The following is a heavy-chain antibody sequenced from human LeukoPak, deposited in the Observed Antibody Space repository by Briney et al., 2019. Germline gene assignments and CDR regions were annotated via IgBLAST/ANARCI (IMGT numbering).Heavy chain of an antibody. V-gene: IGHV4-59*08. Sequence: NPSETPSLTCTVSGGSISSYYWSWIRQPPGKGLECIGYIYYSGSTNYNPSLKSRVTISVDTSKNQFSLKLSSVTAADTAVYYCARKDYGDYVSWFDPWGQGTLVTVSS. CDR3: ARKDYGDYVSWFDP. J-gene: IGHJ5*02. CDR1: GGSISSYY. D-gene: IGHD4-17*01. CDR2: IYYSGST.